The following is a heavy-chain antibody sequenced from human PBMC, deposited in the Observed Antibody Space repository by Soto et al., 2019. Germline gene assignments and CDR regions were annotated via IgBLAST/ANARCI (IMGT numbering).Heavy chain of an antibody. V-gene: IGHV3-7*03. CDR3: AKGDLGSSWYPHFDY. J-gene: IGHJ4*02. D-gene: IGHD6-13*01. CDR2: IKQDGSEK. Sequence: GGSLRLSCAASGFTFSSYWMSWVRQAPGKGLEWVANIKQDGSEKYYVDSVKGRFTISRDNAKNSLYLQMNSLIAEDTALYYCAKGDLGSSWYPHFDYWGQGTLVTVSS. CDR1: GFTFSSYW.